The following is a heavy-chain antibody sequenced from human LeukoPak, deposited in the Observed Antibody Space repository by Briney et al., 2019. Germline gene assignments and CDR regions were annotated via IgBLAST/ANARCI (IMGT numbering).Heavy chain of an antibody. Sequence: GGSLRLSCAASGFTFSSNAISWVRQAPGKGLEWVSVISVSGSRAYYADFVKGRFTVSRDNSKNTVLLQMNSLRVEDTAIYYCTKDHDGMHVWGQGTTVTVSS. V-gene: IGHV3-23*01. J-gene: IGHJ6*02. CDR1: GFTFSSNA. CDR2: ISVSGSRA. CDR3: TKDHDGMHV.